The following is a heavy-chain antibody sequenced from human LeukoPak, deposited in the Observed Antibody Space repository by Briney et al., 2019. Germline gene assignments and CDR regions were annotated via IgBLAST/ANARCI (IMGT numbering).Heavy chain of an antibody. V-gene: IGHV3-33*01. J-gene: IGHJ3*02. Sequence: GGSLRLSCAASGFTFSSYGMHWVRQAPGKGLEWVAVIWYDGSNKYYADSVKGRFTISRDNSKNTLYLQMNSLRAEDTAVYYCASLYCSGGSCYSGFFDIWGQGTMVAVSS. CDR2: IWYDGSNK. CDR3: ASLYCSGGSCYSGFFDI. D-gene: IGHD2-15*01. CDR1: GFTFSSYG.